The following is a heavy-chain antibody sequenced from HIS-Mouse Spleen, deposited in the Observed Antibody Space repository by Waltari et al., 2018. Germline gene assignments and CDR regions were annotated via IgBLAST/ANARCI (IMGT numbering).Heavy chain of an antibody. Sequence: EVQLVESGGGLVQPGGSLRLSCAASGFTFSSSWMHWFLQAPGKGLVWVSGINSDGSSTSYADSVKGRFTISRDNAKNTLYLQMNSLRAEDTAVYYCARDPRYSYGNRGAFDIWGQGTMVTVSS. D-gene: IGHD5-18*01. J-gene: IGHJ3*02. CDR1: GFTFSSSW. V-gene: IGHV3-74*01. CDR3: ARDPRYSYGNRGAFDI. CDR2: INSDGSST.